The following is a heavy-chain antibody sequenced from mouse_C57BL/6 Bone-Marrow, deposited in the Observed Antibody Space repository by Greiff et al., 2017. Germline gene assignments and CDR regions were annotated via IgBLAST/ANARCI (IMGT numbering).Heavy chain of an antibody. CDR3: ASSLAMDY. Sequence: VQLQQSGPELVKPGASVKIACKASGYTFTDYYMNWVEQSHGKSLEWIGDINPNNGGTSYNQKFKSKATLTVDKSSSTAYMELRSLTSEYSAVYYCASSLAMDYWGQETSVTVSS. CDR1: GYTFTDYY. V-gene: IGHV1-26*01. J-gene: IGHJ4*01. CDR2: INPNNGGT.